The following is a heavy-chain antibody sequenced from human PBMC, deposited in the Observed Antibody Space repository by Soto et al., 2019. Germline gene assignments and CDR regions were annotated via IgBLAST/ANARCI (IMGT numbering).Heavy chain of an antibody. CDR2: ISGSGGST. Sequence: GVSLRLSCAASGFTFSNYAMNWVRQAPGKGLEWVSAISGSGGSTYYADSVEGRFIISRDNSKNTLYLQMTSLRAEDTAVYYCAKDVSYGDPFVYWGQGTLVTVSS. CDR3: AKDVSYGDPFVY. J-gene: IGHJ4*02. D-gene: IGHD4-17*01. V-gene: IGHV3-23*01. CDR1: GFTFSNYA.